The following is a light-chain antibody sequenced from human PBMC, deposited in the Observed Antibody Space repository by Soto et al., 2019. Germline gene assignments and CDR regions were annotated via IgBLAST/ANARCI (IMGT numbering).Light chain of an antibody. Sequence: DIQLTQSPSTLSASVGDRVTLTCRASQSLNSRLAWYQQRPGKAPKLLIYDASTLESGVPSRFSGSGSGTEFTLTINNLQPDDLATYICQQYKSYSTFGRGIKVDIK. CDR2: DAS. CDR1: QSLNSR. V-gene: IGKV1-5*01. CDR3: QQYKSYST. J-gene: IGKJ1*01.